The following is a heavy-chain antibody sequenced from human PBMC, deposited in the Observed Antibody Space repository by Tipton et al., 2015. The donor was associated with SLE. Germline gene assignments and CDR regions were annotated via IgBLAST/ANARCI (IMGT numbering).Heavy chain of an antibody. V-gene: IGHV4-34*01. CDR2: MNHSGSS. CDR3: ARGPKTRLTLVRASNAFDY. D-gene: IGHD3-10*01. J-gene: IGHJ4*02. Sequence: TLSLTCTVYGDSFSNYYWGWIRQSPGKGLGWIGEMNHSGSSNYNPFLKSRVTISIDTSEDQFSLTLRSVTAADTAVYFCARGPKTRLTLVRASNAFDYWGQGTLVTVSS. CDR1: GDSFSNYY.